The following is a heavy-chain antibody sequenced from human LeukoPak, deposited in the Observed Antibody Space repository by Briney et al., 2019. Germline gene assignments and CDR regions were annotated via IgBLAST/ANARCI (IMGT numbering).Heavy chain of an antibody. Sequence: SQTLSLTCAISGDSVSSNSAAWNWIRQSPSRGLEWLGRTYYRSKWYNDYAVSVKSRTTINPDTSKNQFSLQLNSVTPEDTAVYYCARDRGGMYYDILTGYYLSNWFDPWGQGTLVTVSS. V-gene: IGHV6-1*01. D-gene: IGHD3-9*01. CDR2: TYYRSKWYN. J-gene: IGHJ5*02. CDR3: ARDRGGMYYDILTGYYLSNWFDP. CDR1: GDSVSSNSAA.